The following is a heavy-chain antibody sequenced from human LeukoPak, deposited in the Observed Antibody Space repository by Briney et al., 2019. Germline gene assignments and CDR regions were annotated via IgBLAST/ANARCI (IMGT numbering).Heavy chain of an antibody. CDR2: IYTSGST. V-gene: IGHV4-61*02. J-gene: IGHJ4*02. Sequence: PSETLSLTCTVSGGSISSGGYYWSWIRQSAGKGLEWIGRIYTSGSTNYNPSLKSRVIISIHTSKSQFSLKLSSVTAADTAVYYCAREGTQGPFDYWGQGTLVTVSS. CDR1: GGSISSGGYY. CDR3: AREGTQGPFDY.